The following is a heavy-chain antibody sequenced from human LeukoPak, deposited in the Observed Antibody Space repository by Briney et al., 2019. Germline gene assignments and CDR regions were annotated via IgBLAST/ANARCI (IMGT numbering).Heavy chain of an antibody. Sequence: GGSLRLSCAASGFTFSSYGMHWVRQAPGKGLEWVAVIWYDGSNKYYADSVKGRFTISRDNAENSLYLQMNSLRVEDTAFYYCARDLAYSRLDYWGQGMLVTVSS. CDR2: IWYDGSNK. CDR3: ARDLAYSRLDY. D-gene: IGHD5-18*01. V-gene: IGHV3-33*01. J-gene: IGHJ4*02. CDR1: GFTFSSYG.